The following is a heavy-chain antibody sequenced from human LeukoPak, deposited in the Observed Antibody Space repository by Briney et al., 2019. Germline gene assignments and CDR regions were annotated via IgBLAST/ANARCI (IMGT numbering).Heavy chain of an antibody. V-gene: IGHV5-51*01. D-gene: IGHD3-22*01. Sequence: GESLKISCKGSGYSFTSYWIGWVRQLPGKGLEWMGIIYPGDSDTRYSPSFQGQVTISADKSISTAYLQWSSLKASDTAMYYCARPYYDSTDYYSYFDYWGQGTLVTVSS. CDR2: IYPGDSDT. J-gene: IGHJ4*02. CDR1: GYSFTSYW. CDR3: ARPYYDSTDYYSYFDY.